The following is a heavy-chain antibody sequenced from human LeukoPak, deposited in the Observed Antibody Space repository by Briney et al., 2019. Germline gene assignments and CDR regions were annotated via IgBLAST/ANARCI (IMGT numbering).Heavy chain of an antibody. CDR3: ARTRIWGSRSDAFDF. V-gene: IGHV1-69*05. D-gene: IGHD7-27*01. J-gene: IGHJ3*01. CDR1: GGSFSRHA. CDR2: IIPMLGTA. Sequence: SVKVSCKASGGSFSRHALNWVRQAPGQGLEWMGGIIPMLGTANYADHLRDRVTITTDESTSTVYMELSSLRSEDTATYYCARTRIWGSRSDAFDFWGQGTMVTVSS.